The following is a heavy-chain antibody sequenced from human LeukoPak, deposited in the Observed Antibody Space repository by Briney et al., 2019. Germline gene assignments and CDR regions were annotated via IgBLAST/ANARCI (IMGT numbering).Heavy chain of an antibody. CDR3: GREWGRSGWTDN. V-gene: IGHV3-74*01. D-gene: IGHD6-19*01. Sequence: GGSLRLSCAASGFTFSSYWMHWVRHAPGKGLVWVSRINSDGRITDYADSVKGRFTISRDNATNTVYLQMNSLRADDTAVYYCGREWGRSGWTDNWGQGTLVTVSS. J-gene: IGHJ4*02. CDR2: INSDGRIT. CDR1: GFTFSSYW.